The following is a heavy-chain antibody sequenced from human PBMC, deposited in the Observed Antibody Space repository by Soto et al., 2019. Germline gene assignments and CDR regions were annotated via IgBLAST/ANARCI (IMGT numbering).Heavy chain of an antibody. V-gene: IGHV4-4*07. D-gene: IGHD4-17*01. CDR1: GGSIRNYY. Sequence: SETLSLTCNVSGGSIRNYYWTWIRQPAGKGLEWIGRIYSRGNTNYNPSLKSRVTMSVDKSKNQFSLILSSVTAADTAVYYCARQGLTVKRIYYYGMDVWGQGTTVTVSS. CDR3: ARQGLTVKRIYYYGMDV. CDR2: IYSRGNT. J-gene: IGHJ6*02.